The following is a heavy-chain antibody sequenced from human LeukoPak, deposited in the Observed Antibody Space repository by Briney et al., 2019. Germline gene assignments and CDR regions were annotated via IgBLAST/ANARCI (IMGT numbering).Heavy chain of an antibody. J-gene: IGHJ4*02. CDR3: ARDKGFSGSGSPY. CDR2: ISSGGTFI. Sequence: GGSLRLSCAASGFTFSSYSLIWVRQAPGEGLEWVSYISSGGTFISYADSAQGRFTISRDDAKNSLYLQMNSLRAEDSAVYYCARDKGFSGSGSPYWGQGTLVTVSS. V-gene: IGHV3-21*05. D-gene: IGHD3-10*01. CDR1: GFTFSSYS.